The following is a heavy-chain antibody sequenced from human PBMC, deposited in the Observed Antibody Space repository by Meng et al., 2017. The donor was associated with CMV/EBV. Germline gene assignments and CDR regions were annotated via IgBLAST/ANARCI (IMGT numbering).Heavy chain of an antibody. Sequence: GESLKISCAASGFTFSSYWMHWVRQAPGKGLVWVSRINSDGSSTSYADSVKGRFTISRDNAKNTLYPQMNSLRAEDTAVYYCARDLPYCSSTSCYSTWYYYYGMDVWGQGTTVTVSS. D-gene: IGHD2-2*02. CDR2: INSDGSST. CDR1: GFTFSSYW. V-gene: IGHV3-74*01. CDR3: ARDLPYCSSTSCYSTWYYYYGMDV. J-gene: IGHJ6*02.